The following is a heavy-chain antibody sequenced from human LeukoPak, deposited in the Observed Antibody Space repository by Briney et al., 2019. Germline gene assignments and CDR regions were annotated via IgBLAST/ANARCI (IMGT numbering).Heavy chain of an antibody. Sequence: PGGSLRLSCAASGFIFSTYSMSWVRQVPGKGLEWVANIKQDGDKKYYVDSVKGRFTISRDNARNSLYLQMNSLRAEDTAVYFCARDPYGVGGYGAFDIWGQGTTVTVSS. D-gene: IGHD2-21*01. J-gene: IGHJ3*02. CDR3: ARDPYGVGGYGAFDI. V-gene: IGHV3-7*01. CDR1: GFIFSTYS. CDR2: IKQDGDKK.